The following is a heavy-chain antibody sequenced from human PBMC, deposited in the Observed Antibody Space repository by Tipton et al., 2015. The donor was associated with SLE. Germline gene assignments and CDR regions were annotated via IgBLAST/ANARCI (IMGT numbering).Heavy chain of an antibody. Sequence: LRLSCAVHDGSLSNYYWSWFRRPPGRGLEWIGEITRRGKTNYNPSLKSRVTISVDTSKNQFSLNLRSVTAADTAVYYCARDPNGGYGSFDYWGLGALVTVSS. CDR1: DGSLSNYY. V-gene: IGHV4-34*01. J-gene: IGHJ4*02. CDR2: ITRRGKT. D-gene: IGHD7-27*01. CDR3: ARDPNGGYGSFDY.